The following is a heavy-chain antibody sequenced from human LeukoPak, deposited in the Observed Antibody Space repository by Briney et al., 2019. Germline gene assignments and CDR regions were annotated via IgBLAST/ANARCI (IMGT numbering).Heavy chain of an antibody. D-gene: IGHD3-22*01. CDR3: ARDRGYYDSSGYSLDY. CDR1: GFTFSSYW. J-gene: IGHJ4*02. CDR2: INSDGSST. V-gene: IGHV3-74*01. Sequence: PGGSLRLSCAASGFTFSSYWMHWVRQAPGKGLVWVSRINSDGSSTSYADSVKGRFTISRDNAKNTLYLQMNSLRAEDSALYYCARDRGYYDSSGYSLDYWGQGTLVTVSS.